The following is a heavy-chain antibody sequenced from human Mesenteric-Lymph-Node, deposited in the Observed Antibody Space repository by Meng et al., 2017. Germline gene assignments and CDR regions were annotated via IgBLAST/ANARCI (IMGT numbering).Heavy chain of an antibody. Sequence: GESLKISCAASGFTFDDYTMHWVRQAPGKGMEWVAVIWHDGSKKYYGDSVKGRSTISRDDSKSTLNLQMNNLRAEDTAVYYCARDRGDSSTGFYYDLWGQGTLVTVSS. CDR3: ARDRGDSSTGFYYDL. V-gene: IGHV3-33*08. CDR2: IWHDGSKK. D-gene: IGHD2-2*01. J-gene: IGHJ4*02. CDR1: GFTFDDYT.